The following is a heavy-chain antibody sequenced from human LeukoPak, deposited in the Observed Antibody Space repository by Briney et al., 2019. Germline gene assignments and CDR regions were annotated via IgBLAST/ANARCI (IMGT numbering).Heavy chain of an antibody. J-gene: IGHJ4*02. D-gene: IGHD3-22*01. CDR1: GGSISSYY. CDR3: ARAVGYYDSSGYYPRHFDY. Sequence: SETLSLTCTVSGGSISSYYWSWIRQPPGKGLEWIGYIYYSGSTNYNPSLKSRVTISVDTSKNQFSLKLSSVTAADTAVYYCARAVGYYDSSGYYPRHFDYWGQGTLVTVSS. V-gene: IGHV4-59*01. CDR2: IYYSGST.